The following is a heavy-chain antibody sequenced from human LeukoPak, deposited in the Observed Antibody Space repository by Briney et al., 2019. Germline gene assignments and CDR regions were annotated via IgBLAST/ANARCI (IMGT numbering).Heavy chain of an antibody. CDR2: IKSKTDGGTT. Sequence: PGGSLRLSCAASGFTFSNAWMSWVRQAPGKGLEWVGRIKSKTDGGTTDYAAPVKGRFTISRDDSKNTLYLQMNSLKTEDTAVYYCTTDIPGFKRVIVNYWGQGTLVTVSS. D-gene: IGHD3-16*02. J-gene: IGHJ4*02. CDR3: TTDIPGFKRVIVNY. CDR1: GFTFSNAW. V-gene: IGHV3-15*01.